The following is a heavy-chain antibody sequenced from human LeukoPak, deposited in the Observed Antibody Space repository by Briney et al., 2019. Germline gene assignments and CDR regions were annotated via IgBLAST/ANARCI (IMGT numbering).Heavy chain of an antibody. J-gene: IGHJ4*02. D-gene: IGHD3-22*01. Sequence: SETLSLTCTVSGGSISSGSYYWSWIRQPAGKGLEWIGRIYTSGSTNYNPSLKSRVTISVDTSKNRFSLKLSSVTAADTAVYYCARDPTYYYDSSGYGWGQGTLVTVSS. CDR2: IYTSGST. CDR1: GGSISSGSYY. V-gene: IGHV4-61*02. CDR3: ARDPTYYYDSSGYG.